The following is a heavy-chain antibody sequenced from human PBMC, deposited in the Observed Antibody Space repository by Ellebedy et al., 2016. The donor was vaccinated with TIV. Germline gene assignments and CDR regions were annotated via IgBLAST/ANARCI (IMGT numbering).Heavy chain of an antibody. J-gene: IGHJ4*02. V-gene: IGHV3-53*01. Sequence: GESLKISCAASGFTVSSSYMSWVRKAPGKGLEWVSVIYSGGSTYYADSVKGRFTISRDNSKNTLYLQMDSLRAEDTAVYYCARIRWYLYYFDYWGQGTLVTVSS. CDR3: ARIRWYLYYFDY. D-gene: IGHD6-13*01. CDR1: GFTVSSSY. CDR2: IYSGGST.